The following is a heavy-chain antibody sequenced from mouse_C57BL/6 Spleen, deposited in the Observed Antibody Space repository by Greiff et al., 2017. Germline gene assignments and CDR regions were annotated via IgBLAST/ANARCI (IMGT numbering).Heavy chain of an antibody. CDR1: GYAFSSSW. V-gene: IGHV1-82*01. CDR2: IYPGDGGT. J-gene: IGHJ2*01. Sequence: QVQLKQSGPELVKPGASVKISCKASGYAFSSSWMNWVKQRPGKGLEWIGRIYPGDGGTNYNGKFKGKATLTADKSSSTAYMQLSSLTSEDSAVYFCAIYGNDGYFDYWGQGTTLTGSA. CDR3: AIYGNDGYFDY. D-gene: IGHD2-2*01.